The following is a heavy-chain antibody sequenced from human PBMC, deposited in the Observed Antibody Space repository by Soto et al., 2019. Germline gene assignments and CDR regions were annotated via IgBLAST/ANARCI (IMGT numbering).Heavy chain of an antibody. CDR1: GFTFSSHA. J-gene: IGHJ4*02. V-gene: IGHV3-23*01. CDR2: LSDNGDSI. CDR3: AKVSSSWYAGFFDL. D-gene: IGHD6-13*01. Sequence: EVQLLESGGGLVQPGRSLRLSCTASGFTFSSHAMTWVRQAPGKGLEWVSGLSDNGDSIYYADSVKGRFTIYRDNSMNTLYLQRNTLRVEDTAVYYCAKVSSSWYAGFFDLWGQGTLVTVSS.